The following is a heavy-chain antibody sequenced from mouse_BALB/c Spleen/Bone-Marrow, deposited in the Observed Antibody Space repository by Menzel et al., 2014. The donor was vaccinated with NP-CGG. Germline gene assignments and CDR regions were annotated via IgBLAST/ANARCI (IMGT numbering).Heavy chain of an antibody. CDR2: IWAGGST. J-gene: IGHJ3*01. CDR3: ARAAYRYDVTWFAY. CDR1: GFSLTSYG. Sequence: QVQLQQSGPGLVAPSQSLSITCTVSGFSLTSYGVHWVRQPPGKGLEWLGVIWAGGSTNYNSALMSRLSISKDNSKSQVFLKMNGLQTDDTAMYYCARAAYRYDVTWFAYWGQGTLVTVSA. D-gene: IGHD2-14*01. V-gene: IGHV2-9*02.